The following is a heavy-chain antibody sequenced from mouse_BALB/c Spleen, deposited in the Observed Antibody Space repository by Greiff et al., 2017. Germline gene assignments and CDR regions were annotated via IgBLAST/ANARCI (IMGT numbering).Heavy chain of an antibody. Sequence: EVKLVASGGGLVKPGGSLKLSCAASGFTFSSYAMSWVRQTPEKRLEWVATISSGGSYTYYPDSVKGRFTISRDNAKNTLYLQMSSLRSEDTAMYYCARGDGNYEFAYWGQGTLVTVSA. CDR3: ARGDGNYEFAY. V-gene: IGHV5-9-3*01. CDR1: GFTFSSYA. J-gene: IGHJ3*01. D-gene: IGHD2-1*01. CDR2: ISSGGSYT.